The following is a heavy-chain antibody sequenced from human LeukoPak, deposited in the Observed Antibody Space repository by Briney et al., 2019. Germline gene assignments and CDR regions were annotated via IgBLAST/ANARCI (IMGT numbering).Heavy chain of an antibody. CDR1: GGSISSYC. CDR3: ARGQQNYDILTGYHATNWFDP. D-gene: IGHD3-9*01. Sequence: SETLSLTCTVSGGSISSYCWSWIRQPPGKGLEWIGYIYYSGSTNYNPSLKSRVTISVDTSKNQFSLKLSSVTAADTAVYYCARGQQNYDILTGYHATNWFDPWGQGTLVTVSS. CDR2: IYYSGST. V-gene: IGHV4-59*01. J-gene: IGHJ5*02.